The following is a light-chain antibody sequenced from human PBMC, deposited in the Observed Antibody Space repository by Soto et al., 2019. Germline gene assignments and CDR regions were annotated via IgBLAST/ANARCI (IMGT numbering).Light chain of an antibody. V-gene: IGLV1-44*01. J-gene: IGLJ2*01. CDR2: SNN. Sequence: QLVLTQPPSASGTPGQRVTISCSGSSSNIGSNTVNWYLQLPGTAPKLLIYSNNQRPSGVPDRFSGSKSGTSASLAISGLQSDDEADYYCAAWDGSLNGALFGGGTKLTVL. CDR3: AAWDGSLNGAL. CDR1: SSNIGSNT.